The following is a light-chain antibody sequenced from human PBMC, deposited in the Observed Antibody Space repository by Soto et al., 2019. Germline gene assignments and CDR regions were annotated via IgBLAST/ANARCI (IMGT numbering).Light chain of an antibody. CDR3: VLYMGSGISL. J-gene: IGLJ3*02. CDR1: SGSVSTSYY. V-gene: IGLV8-61*01. Sequence: QAVVTQEPSFSVSPGGTVTLTCGLSSGSVSTSYYPSWYQQNPGHSPRALIHSTNSRSSGVPDRFSGSILGNKAALTITGAQADDESDYYCVLYMGSGISLFGGGTKLTVL. CDR2: STN.